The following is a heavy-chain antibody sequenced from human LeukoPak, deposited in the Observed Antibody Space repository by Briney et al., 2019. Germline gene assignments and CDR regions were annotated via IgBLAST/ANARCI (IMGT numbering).Heavy chain of an antibody. CDR1: GGSFSGYY. J-gene: IGHJ5*02. CDR2: INHSGST. V-gene: IGHV4-34*01. CDR3: ARGPRGYSYGYWFDP. Sequence: PSETLSLTCAVYGGSFSGYYWSWIRQPPGKGLEWIGEINHSGSTNYNPSLKSRVTISVDTSKNQFSLELSSVTAADTAVYYCARGPRGYSYGYWFDPWGQGTLVTVSS. D-gene: IGHD5-18*01.